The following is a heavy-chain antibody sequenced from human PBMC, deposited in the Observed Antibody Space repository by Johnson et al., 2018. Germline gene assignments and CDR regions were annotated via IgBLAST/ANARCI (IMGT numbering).Heavy chain of an antibody. CDR1: GGTFSNYT. V-gene: IGHV1-69*01. CDR3: AGISYYYGMDV. Sequence: QVQLQESGAEVKKPGSSVKVSCKASGGTFSNYTINWVRQAPGQGLEWMGGIIPIFDTANYAQKFQGRVTITADESASTAYMELSSLRSEDTAAYYCAGISYYYGMDVWGQGTTVTVSS. D-gene: IGHD1-14*01. CDR2: IIPIFDTA. J-gene: IGHJ6*02.